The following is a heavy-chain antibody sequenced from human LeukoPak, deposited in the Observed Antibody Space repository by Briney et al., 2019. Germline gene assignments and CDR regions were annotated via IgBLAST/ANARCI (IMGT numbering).Heavy chain of an antibody. Sequence: GGSLRLSCAASGFTFSSYEMNWVRQAPGKGLEWVSYISSSGSTIYYAHSVKGRFTISRDNAKNSLYLQMNSLRAEDTAVYYCARDEGRWYYDFWSGYPNPDYDYYYTDVWGKGTTVTVSS. J-gene: IGHJ6*03. V-gene: IGHV3-48*03. CDR1: GFTFSSYE. CDR2: ISSSGSTI. CDR3: ARDEGRWYYDFWSGYPNPDYDYYYTDV. D-gene: IGHD3-3*01.